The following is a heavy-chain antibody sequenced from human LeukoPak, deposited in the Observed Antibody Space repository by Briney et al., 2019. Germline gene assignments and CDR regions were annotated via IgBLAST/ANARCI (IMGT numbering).Heavy chain of an antibody. V-gene: IGHV1-2*02. CDR1: GYTFTGYY. CDR3: ARVVAGNADY. CDR2: INPNSGGT. D-gene: IGHD6-19*01. J-gene: IGHJ4*02. Sequence: ASVKVSRKASGYTFTGYYVHWVRQAPGQGLEWMGWINPNSGGTNYAQKFQGRVTMTRDTSISTAYMELSRLRSDDTAVYYCARVVAGNADYWGQGTLVTVSS.